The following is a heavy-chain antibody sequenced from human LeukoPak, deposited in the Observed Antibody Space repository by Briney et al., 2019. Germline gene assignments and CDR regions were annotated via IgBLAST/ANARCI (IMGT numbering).Heavy chain of an antibody. V-gene: IGHV3-7*01. D-gene: IGHD2-15*01. CDR3: ARDRRVVVASYYFDY. J-gene: IGHJ4*02. CDR2: INQGGSEK. CDR1: GFSFSSYW. Sequence: GGSLRLSCAASGFSFSSYWMSWVRQAPGKGLEWVANINQGGSEKYYVDSVKGRFTISRDNAKNTLYLQMNSLRAEDTAVYYCARDRRVVVASYYFDYWGQGTLVTVSS.